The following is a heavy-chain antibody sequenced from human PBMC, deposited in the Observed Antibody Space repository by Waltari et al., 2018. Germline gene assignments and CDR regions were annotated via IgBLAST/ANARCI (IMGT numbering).Heavy chain of an antibody. V-gene: IGHV3-48*01. Sequence: VQLVQSGAEVKKPGASVKVSCKVSGYTLTELSMHWVRQAPGKGLEWVSHISTSSSTIYYADSVKGRFTISRDNAKNSLYMQMNSLRAEDTAVYYCASLNWYFDLWGRGTLVTVSS. CDR1: GYTLTELS. J-gene: IGHJ2*01. CDR2: ISTSSSTI. CDR3: ASLNWYFDL.